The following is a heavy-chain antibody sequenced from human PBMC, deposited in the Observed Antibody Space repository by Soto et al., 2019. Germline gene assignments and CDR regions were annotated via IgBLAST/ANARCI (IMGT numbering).Heavy chain of an antibody. J-gene: IGHJ4*02. CDR2: ISSDGRTI. Sequence: PGGSLRLSCTASGFTFSDFYMTWIRQAPGKGLEWVSYISSDGRTIHYADSVKGRFTISRDNARNSLFLQMNSLRVEDTAVYYCLRPYYFDYWGQGTLVAVSS. CDR3: LRPYYFDY. CDR1: GFTFSDFY. V-gene: IGHV3-11*01.